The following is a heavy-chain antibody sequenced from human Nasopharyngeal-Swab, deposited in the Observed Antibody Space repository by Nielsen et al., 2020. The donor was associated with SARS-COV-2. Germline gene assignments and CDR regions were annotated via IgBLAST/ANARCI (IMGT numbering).Heavy chain of an antibody. D-gene: IGHD1-1*01. Sequence: SVKVSCKASGYTFTSYYMHWVRQAPGQGLEWMGGIIPIFGTANYAQKFQGRVTITADESTSTAYMELSSLRSEDTAVYYCARGGRNWNDYYYYGMDVWGQGTTVTVSS. CDR2: IIPIFGTA. CDR3: ARGGRNWNDYYYYGMDV. J-gene: IGHJ6*02. CDR1: GYTFTSYY. V-gene: IGHV1-69*13.